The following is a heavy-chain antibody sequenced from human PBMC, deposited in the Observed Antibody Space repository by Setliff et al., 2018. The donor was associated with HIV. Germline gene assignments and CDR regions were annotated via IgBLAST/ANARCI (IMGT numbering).Heavy chain of an antibody. V-gene: IGHV1-2*02. J-gene: IGHJ5*02. CDR2: INPNSGDT. CDR3: ARDMFEIWERSLAKGDEFDP. D-gene: IGHD3-10*02. Sequence: ASVKVPCKASGYTFIGHYIHWVRQAPGQGLEWMGWINPNSGDTKYAQKFQDRVSLTRDTSLSTAYMELSSLTSDDTAIYYCARDMFEIWERSLAKGDEFDPWGQGSLVTVSS. CDR1: GYTFIGHY.